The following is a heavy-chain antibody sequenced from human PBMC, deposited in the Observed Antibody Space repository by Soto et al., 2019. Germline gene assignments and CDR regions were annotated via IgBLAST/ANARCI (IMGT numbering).Heavy chain of an antibody. CDR1: GLTFSSYG. Sequence: DVELLESGGGLVQPGGSLRLSCAASGLTFSSYGMSWVRQAPGKGLEWVSTISGSGGGTFYAGSVKGRFTVSRDNSRDILFLQMNSLRAEDTAVYYCAKDRSGYNYDAFDMWGQGTVVTVSS. CDR3: AKDRSGYNYDAFDM. D-gene: IGHD5-12*01. CDR2: ISGSGGGT. J-gene: IGHJ3*02. V-gene: IGHV3-23*01.